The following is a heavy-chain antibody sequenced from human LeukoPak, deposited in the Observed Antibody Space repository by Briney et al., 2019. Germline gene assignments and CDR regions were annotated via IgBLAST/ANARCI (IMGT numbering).Heavy chain of an antibody. CDR2: ISGSSSTI. V-gene: IGHV3-48*01. Sequence: GGSLRLSCTASGFSFSTYSMSWVRQAPGEGLEWLSYISGSSSTIYYADSVKGRFTISRDNSKNTLYLQMNSLRGDDTGMYFCAKDSSTSNYYYGLDVWGQGTTVTVSS. J-gene: IGHJ6*02. CDR1: GFSFSTYS. D-gene: IGHD6-13*01. CDR3: AKDSSTSNYYYGLDV.